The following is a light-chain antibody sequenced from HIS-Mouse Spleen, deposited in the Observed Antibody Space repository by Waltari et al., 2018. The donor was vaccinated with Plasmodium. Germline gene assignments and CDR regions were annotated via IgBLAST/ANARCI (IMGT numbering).Light chain of an antibody. Sequence: QSALTQPRSVSGSPGQSVTISCTGTSSDVGGDTFASWYQHHPGKAPKLMIYDVSKRPSGVPDRFSGSKSGNTASLTISGLQAEDEADYYCCSYAGSYTWVFGGGTKLTVL. CDR3: CSYAGSYTWV. J-gene: IGLJ3*02. CDR1: SSDVGGDTF. CDR2: DVS. V-gene: IGLV2-11*01.